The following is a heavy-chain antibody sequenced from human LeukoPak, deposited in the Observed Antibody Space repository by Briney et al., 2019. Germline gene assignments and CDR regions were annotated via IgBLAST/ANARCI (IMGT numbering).Heavy chain of an antibody. CDR1: RYTFTSYE. D-gene: IGHD3-9*01. V-gene: IGHV1-8*01. CDR3: ATRRYHYYYMDV. CDR2: MNPNSGNT. J-gene: IGHJ6*03. Sequence: ASVRVSCRPSRYTFTSYEINWVRQATGQGRKWMGWMNPNSGNTGYAQKLQGRVTKTRNTSISTAYMELSSLRSEDTAVYYCATRRYHYYYMDVWGKGTTVTISS.